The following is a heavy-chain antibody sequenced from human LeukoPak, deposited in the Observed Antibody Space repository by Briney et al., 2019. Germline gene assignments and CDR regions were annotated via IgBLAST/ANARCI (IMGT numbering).Heavy chain of an antibody. Sequence: NPSETLSLTCTVSGGSISGDYWSWVRQPPGKGLEWIGYIYYRGSTKYNPSLQSRVTISVDTSKNQFSLKLSSVTAADTAVYYCASTMVRGNWGQGTLVTVSS. CDR2: IYYRGST. V-gene: IGHV4-59*01. J-gene: IGHJ4*02. CDR3: ASTMVRGN. D-gene: IGHD3-10*01. CDR1: GGSISGDY.